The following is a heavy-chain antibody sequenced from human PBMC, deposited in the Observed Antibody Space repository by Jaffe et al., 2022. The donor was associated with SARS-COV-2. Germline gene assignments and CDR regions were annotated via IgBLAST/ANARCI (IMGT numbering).Heavy chain of an antibody. D-gene: IGHD1-26*01. J-gene: IGHJ3*02. CDR1: GFTFSSYA. CDR3: AKYVGTTSKRDGFDI. Sequence: EVQLLESGGGLVQPGGSLRVSCAASGFTFSSYAMNWVRQAPGKGLEWVSGISGSGGSTYYADSVKGRFTISRDNSKNTLYLQMNSLRAEDTAVYYCAKYVGTTSKRDGFDIWGQGTMVTVSS. CDR2: ISGSGGST. V-gene: IGHV3-23*01.